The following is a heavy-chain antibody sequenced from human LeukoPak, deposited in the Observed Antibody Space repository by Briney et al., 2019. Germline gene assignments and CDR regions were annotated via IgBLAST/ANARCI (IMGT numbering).Heavy chain of an antibody. CDR1: GGSFSGYY. D-gene: IGHD6-13*01. CDR3: ARAHYSTLRDV. J-gene: IGHJ6*04. V-gene: IGHV4-34*01. Sequence: SETLSLTCAVYGGSFSGYYWSWIRKPPPKGLEWIGEINHSGSTNYNPSLKSRVTISVDTSKNQFSLNLSSVTAADTAMYYCARAHYSTLRDVWAKGTTVTVSS. CDR2: INHSGST.